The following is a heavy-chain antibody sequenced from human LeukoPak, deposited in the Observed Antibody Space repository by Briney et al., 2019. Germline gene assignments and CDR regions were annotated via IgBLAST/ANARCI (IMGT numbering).Heavy chain of an antibody. D-gene: IGHD2/OR15-2a*01. CDR1: GYSFTGFY. CDR3: ARHHRFCKSSSCEITGVDF. Sequence: GSVKVSCKASGYSFTGFYIHWVRQAPGQGLEWVGWINPNTGATKYSQKFQGRVTMTRDTSIRTVYMEMSRLGSDDTAVYFCARHHRFCKSSSCEITGVDFWGQGTLVAVSS. CDR2: INPNTGAT. J-gene: IGHJ4*02. V-gene: IGHV1-2*02.